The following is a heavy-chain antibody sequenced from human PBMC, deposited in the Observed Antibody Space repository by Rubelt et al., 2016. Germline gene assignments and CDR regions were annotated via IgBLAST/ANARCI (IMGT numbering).Heavy chain of an antibody. D-gene: IGHD6-6*01. Sequence: QLQLQESGPGLVKPSETLSLTCTVSGGSISSYYWSWIRQPPGKGLEWIGYIYYSGSTNYNPSLKSGVTISVDTSKNQFSLKLSSVTAADTAVDYCARGRYSSSSGWFDPWGQGTLVTVSS. V-gene: IGHV4-59*01. J-gene: IGHJ5*02. CDR3: ARGRYSSSSGWFDP. CDR2: IYYSGST. CDR1: GGSISSYY.